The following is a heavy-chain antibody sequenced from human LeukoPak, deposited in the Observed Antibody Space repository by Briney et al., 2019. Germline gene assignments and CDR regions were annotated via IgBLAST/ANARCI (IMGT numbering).Heavy chain of an antibody. J-gene: IGHJ4*02. D-gene: IGHD3-3*01. V-gene: IGHV3-33*01. CDR1: GFTFSSYG. CDR3: ARKAIFGVVNSYYFDY. CDR2: IWYDGSNK. Sequence: PGGSLRLSCAASGFTFSSYGMHWVRQAPGKGLEWVAVIWYDGSNKYYADSVKGRFTISRDNSKNTLYLQMNSLRAEDTAVYYCARKAIFGVVNSYYFDYWGQGTLVTVSS.